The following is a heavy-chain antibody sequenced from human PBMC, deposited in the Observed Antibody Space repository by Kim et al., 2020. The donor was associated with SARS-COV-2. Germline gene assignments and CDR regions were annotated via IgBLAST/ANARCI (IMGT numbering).Heavy chain of an antibody. V-gene: IGHV4-39*01. Sequence: SETLSLTCTVSGGSISSSNYYWAWIRQPPGKELEWIGSISYSGSTYYSPSLKSRVTISVDTSKNQFSLQLPSVTAADTAVYYCATTAGRGALDPWGQGSLVTVSS. CDR1: GGSISSSNYY. J-gene: IGHJ5*02. D-gene: IGHD6-19*01. CDR2: ISYSGST. CDR3: ATTAGRGALDP.